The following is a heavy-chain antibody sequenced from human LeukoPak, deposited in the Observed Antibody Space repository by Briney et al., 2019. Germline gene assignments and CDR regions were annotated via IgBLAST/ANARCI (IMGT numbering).Heavy chain of an antibody. CDR2: ISSSGSTI. CDR1: GFTFSSYE. Sequence: GGSLRLSCAASGFTFSSYEMNWVRQAPGKGLEWVSYISSSGSTIYYANSVKGRFTISRDNAKNSLYLQMNSLRAGDTAVYYCARERAHGYCSGGSCYSDAFDIWGQGTMVTVSS. CDR3: ARERAHGYCSGGSCYSDAFDI. J-gene: IGHJ3*02. V-gene: IGHV3-48*03. D-gene: IGHD2-15*01.